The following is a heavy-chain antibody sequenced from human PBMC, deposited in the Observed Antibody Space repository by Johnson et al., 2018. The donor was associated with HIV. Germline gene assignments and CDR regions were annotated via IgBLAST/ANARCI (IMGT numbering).Heavy chain of an antibody. CDR2: ISSSGDTT. V-gene: IGHV3-11*01. D-gene: IGHD5-18*01. Sequence: QVRLVESGGDLVKPGGSLRLSCAASGFIFSDYCMSWIRQAPGKGLEWVSYISSSGDTTYYADSVKGRFTISRDIAENSLYLQMNSLRAEDTALYYCASLRNWAMFRAFDIWGQGTMVTVSS. CDR3: ASLRNWAMFRAFDI. J-gene: IGHJ3*02. CDR1: GFIFSDYC.